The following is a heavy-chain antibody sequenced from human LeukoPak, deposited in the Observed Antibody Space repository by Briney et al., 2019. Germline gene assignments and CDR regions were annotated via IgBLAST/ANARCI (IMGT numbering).Heavy chain of an antibody. CDR3: AKGKWELLRMNWFDP. J-gene: IGHJ5*02. CDR1: GFTFSSYA. V-gene: IGHV3-23*01. D-gene: IGHD1-26*01. CDR2: ISGSGGST. Sequence: GGSLRLSCSASGFTFSSYAMSWVRQAPGKGLEWVSAISGSGGSTYYADSVKGRFTISRDNSKNTLYLQMNSLRAEDTAVYYCAKGKWELLRMNWFDPWGQGTLVTVSS.